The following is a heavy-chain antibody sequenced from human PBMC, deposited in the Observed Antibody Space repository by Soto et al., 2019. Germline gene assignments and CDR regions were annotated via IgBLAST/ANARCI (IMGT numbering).Heavy chain of an antibody. V-gene: IGHV1-58*02. CDR1: GFTFTSSA. CDR2: IVVGSGNT. D-gene: IGHD1-1*01. Sequence: QMQLVQSGPEVKKPGTSVKVSCKASGFTFTSSAMPWVRQARGQRVEWIGWIVVGSGNTNYAQKFQERVTITRDMSTSTAYMELSSLRYEDTAVYYCAAEGQNDGGTYYGMDVWGQGTMVTVSS. J-gene: IGHJ6*02. CDR3: AAEGQNDGGTYYGMDV.